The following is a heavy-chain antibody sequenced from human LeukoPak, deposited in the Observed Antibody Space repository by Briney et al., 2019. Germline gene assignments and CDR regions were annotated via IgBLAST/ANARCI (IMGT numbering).Heavy chain of an antibody. Sequence: PSETLSLTCTVSGDSISSSTYYWGWIRQPPGKGLEWIGSIYYSGSTYYNPSLKSRVTISVDTSKNQFSLKLRSVSDADTAVYYCARQGDFWSGYPSDYWGQGTLVTVSS. CDR2: IYYSGST. D-gene: IGHD3-3*01. V-gene: IGHV4-39*01. CDR1: GDSISSSTYY. CDR3: ARQGDFWSGYPSDY. J-gene: IGHJ4*02.